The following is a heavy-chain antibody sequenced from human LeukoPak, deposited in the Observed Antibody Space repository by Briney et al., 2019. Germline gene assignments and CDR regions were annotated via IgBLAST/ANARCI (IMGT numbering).Heavy chain of an antibody. CDR1: VFTFSSYW. V-gene: IGHV3-7*01. CDR3: ARDSGSYSDFDY. Sequence: GGSLRLSCAASVFTFSSYWMSWVRQAPGKGLEWVANIKQDGSEKYYVDSVKGRFTISRDNAKNSLYLQMNSLRAEDTAVYYCARDSGSYSDFDYWGQGTLVTVSS. CDR2: IKQDGSEK. J-gene: IGHJ4*02. D-gene: IGHD1-26*01.